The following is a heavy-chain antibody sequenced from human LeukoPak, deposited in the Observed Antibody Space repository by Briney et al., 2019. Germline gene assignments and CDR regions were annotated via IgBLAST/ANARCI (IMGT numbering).Heavy chain of an antibody. J-gene: IGHJ4*02. D-gene: IGHD6-13*01. Sequence: GGSLRLSCAASGFTFSSYGMHWVRQAPGKGLEWVAFIRYDGSNKYYADSVKGRFTISRDNSKNSLYLQMSSLRAEDTAVYYCARETPYSSSWTDFDSWGQGTLVTVSS. CDR2: IRYDGSNK. V-gene: IGHV3-30*02. CDR3: ARETPYSSSWTDFDS. CDR1: GFTFSSYG.